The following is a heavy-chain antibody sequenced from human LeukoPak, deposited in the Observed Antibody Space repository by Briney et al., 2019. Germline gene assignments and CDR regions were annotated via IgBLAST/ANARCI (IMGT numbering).Heavy chain of an antibody. D-gene: IGHD3-3*01. CDR1: GFIFGNYN. CDR3: AREVTLRSPFDY. CDR2: ISSSGSAI. V-gene: IGHV3-48*04. J-gene: IGHJ4*02. Sequence: GGSLRLSCAASGFIFGNYNFIWVRQAPGKGPEWVSYISSSGSAIHYADSVKGRFTISRDNAKNSLYLQMNSLRAEDTAVYYCAREVTLRSPFDYWGQGTLVTVSS.